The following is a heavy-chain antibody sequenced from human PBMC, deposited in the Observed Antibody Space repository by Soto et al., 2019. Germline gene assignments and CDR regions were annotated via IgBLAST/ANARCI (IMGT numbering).Heavy chain of an antibody. Sequence: GESLRLSWAASGFTFSSYAMSWGRHAPGKGLEWVSAISVSGGSTYYADSVKGRFTISRDNSKNTRYLQMNSLRAEDTAVYYCAKDLRYCTNGVCYISAYGMDVWGQGTTVTVSS. V-gene: IGHV3-23*01. CDR1: GFTFSSYA. D-gene: IGHD2-8*01. J-gene: IGHJ6*02. CDR3: AKDLRYCTNGVCYISAYGMDV. CDR2: ISVSGGST.